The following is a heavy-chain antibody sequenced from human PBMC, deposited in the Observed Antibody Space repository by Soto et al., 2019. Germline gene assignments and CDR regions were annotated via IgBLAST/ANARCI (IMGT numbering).Heavy chain of an antibody. CDR3: VRQGIGPLHGLVDV. D-gene: IGHD3-10*01. Sequence: QVQLQESGPGMVKPSETLSLTCTVSIDPTSTHTWGWIRQTPGKGLEWIGYIYETGGTAYNPSLNGRVTISLDRSTKELALKLSSVTAADTAMYHCVRQGIGPLHGLVDVWGRGTTAIVSS. J-gene: IGHJ6*02. V-gene: IGHV4-4*08. CDR1: IDPTSTHT. CDR2: IYETGGT.